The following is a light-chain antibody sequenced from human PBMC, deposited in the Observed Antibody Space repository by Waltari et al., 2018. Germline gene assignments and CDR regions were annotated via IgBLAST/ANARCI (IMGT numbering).Light chain of an antibody. CDR2: GAS. CDR1: QSVSSF. CDR3: QQYNDLPPLT. Sequence: QSPATLSLSPGERATLSCRASQSVSSFLAWYQQKPGQAPRLLIYGASTRATGIPARFSGSGSGTEFTLTISSLQSEDFAVYYCQQYNDLPPLTFGGGTKVEIK. V-gene: IGKV3-15*01. J-gene: IGKJ4*01.